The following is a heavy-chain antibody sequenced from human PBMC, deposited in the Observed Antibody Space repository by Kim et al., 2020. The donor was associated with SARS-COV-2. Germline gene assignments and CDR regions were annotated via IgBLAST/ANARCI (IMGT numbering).Heavy chain of an antibody. Sequence: SETLSLTCAVSGGSISSGGYSWSWIRQPPGKGLEWIGYIYHSGSTYYNPSLKSRVTISVDRSKNQFSLKLSSVTAADTAVYYCARGGITMIPNVNSPAFLDYWGQGTLVTVSS. J-gene: IGHJ4*02. D-gene: IGHD3-22*01. CDR1: GGSISSGGYS. CDR2: IYHSGST. V-gene: IGHV4-30-2*01. CDR3: ARGGITMIPNVNSPAFLDY.